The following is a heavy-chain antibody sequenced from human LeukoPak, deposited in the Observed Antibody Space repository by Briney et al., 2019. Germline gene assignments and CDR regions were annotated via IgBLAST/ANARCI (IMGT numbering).Heavy chain of an antibody. CDR2: IIPILGIA. CDR1: GGTFSSYA. D-gene: IGHD3-9*01. Sequence: SVKVSCKASGGTFSSYAISWVRQAPGQGLEWMGRIIPILGIANYAQKFQGRVTITADKSTSTAYMELSSLRSEDTAVYYCARGSYDILTGYYISIDYWGQGTLVTVSS. V-gene: IGHV1-69*04. J-gene: IGHJ4*02. CDR3: ARGSYDILTGYYISIDY.